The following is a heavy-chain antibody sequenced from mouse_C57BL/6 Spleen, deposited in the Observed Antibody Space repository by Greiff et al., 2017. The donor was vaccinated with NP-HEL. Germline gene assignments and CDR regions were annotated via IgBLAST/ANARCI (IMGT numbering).Heavy chain of an antibody. J-gene: IGHJ1*03. CDR1: GYTFTSYG. D-gene: IGHD1-1*01. V-gene: IGHV1-81*01. CDR3: AKDYYYGSSYGYFDV. Sequence: QVQLQQSGAELARPGASVKLSCKASGYTFTSYGISWVKQRPGQGLEWIGEIYPRSGNTYYNEKFKGKATLTADKSSSTAYMELRSLTSEDSAVYFCAKDYYYGSSYGYFDVWGTGTTVTVSS. CDR2: IYPRSGNT.